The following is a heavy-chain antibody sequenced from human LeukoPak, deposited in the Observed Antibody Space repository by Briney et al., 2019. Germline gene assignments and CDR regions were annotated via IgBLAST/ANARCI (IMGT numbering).Heavy chain of an antibody. CDR1: GGSISGYY. D-gene: IGHD3-22*01. J-gene: IGHJ4*02. CDR2: IYYSGST. Sequence: SETLSLTCTVSGGSISGYYWSWIRQPPGRGLEWIGYIYYSGSTDYNPSLKSRVTISVDTSKNQFSLKLSSVTAADTAVYYCARHYYGSSGYFYQDYWGQGTLVTVSS. CDR3: ARHYYGSSGYFYQDY. V-gene: IGHV4-59*08.